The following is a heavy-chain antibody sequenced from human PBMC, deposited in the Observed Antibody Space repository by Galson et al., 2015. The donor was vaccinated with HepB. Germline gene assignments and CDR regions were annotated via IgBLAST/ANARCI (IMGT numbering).Heavy chain of an antibody. CDR2: TYYRSKWYN. CDR3: AREGWGLITMVRGVSNWFDP. Sequence: CAISGDSVSSNSAAWNWIRQSPSRGLEWLGRTYYRSKWYNDDAVSVKSRITINPDTSKNQFSLQLNSVTPEDTAVYYCAREGWGLITMVRGVSNWFDPWGQGTLVTVSS. J-gene: IGHJ5*02. D-gene: IGHD3-10*01. V-gene: IGHV6-1*01. CDR1: GDSVSSNSAA.